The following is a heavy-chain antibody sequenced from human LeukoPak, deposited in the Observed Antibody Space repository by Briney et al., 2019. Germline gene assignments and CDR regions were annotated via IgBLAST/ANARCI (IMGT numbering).Heavy chain of an antibody. CDR3: ARGRKGARKVVSFDY. V-gene: IGHV1-8*01. CDR2: MNPNSGNT. CDR1: GYTFTSYD. D-gene: IGHD1-26*01. Sequence: GASVKVSCKASGYTFTSYDINWVRQATGQGLEWMGWMNPNSGNTGYAQKFQGRVTMTRNTSISTAYMGLSSLRSEDTAVYYCARGRKGARKVVSFDYWGQGTLVTVSS. J-gene: IGHJ4*02.